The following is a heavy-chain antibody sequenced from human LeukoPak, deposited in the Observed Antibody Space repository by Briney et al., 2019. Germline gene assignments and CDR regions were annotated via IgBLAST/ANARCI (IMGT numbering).Heavy chain of an antibody. CDR1: GFTFSSYW. J-gene: IGHJ4*02. Sequence: PGGSLRLSCAASGFTFSSYWMHWVRQAPGKGLVWVSRINSDGSSTSYADSVKGRFTISRDNAKNTLYLQMNSLRAEDTAVYYCARIAVAGPLQYYFDYWGRGTLVTVSS. V-gene: IGHV3-74*01. D-gene: IGHD6-19*01. CDR3: ARIAVAGPLQYYFDY. CDR2: INSDGSST.